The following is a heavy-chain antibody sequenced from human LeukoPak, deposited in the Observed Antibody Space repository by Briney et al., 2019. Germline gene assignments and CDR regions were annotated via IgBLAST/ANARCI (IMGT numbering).Heavy chain of an antibody. CDR1: GFILEDYA. Sequence: PGGSLRLSCAASGFILEDYAMHWVRQAPGKGLEWVSSISWDGRNMAYADSVKGRFTISRDNAQNSLYLQRNSLRTEDTALYYCIKDMGFDLLKDAFDLWGQGILVTVSS. J-gene: IGHJ3*01. CDR3: IKDMGFDLLKDAFDL. CDR2: ISWDGRNM. D-gene: IGHD2-15*01. V-gene: IGHV3-9*01.